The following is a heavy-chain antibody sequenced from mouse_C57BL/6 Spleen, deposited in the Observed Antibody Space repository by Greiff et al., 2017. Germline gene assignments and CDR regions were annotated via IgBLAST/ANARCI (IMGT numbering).Heavy chain of an antibody. D-gene: IGHD1-1*01. Sequence: QVQLQQSGAELVRPGTSVKVSCKASGYAFTNYLIEWVKQRPGQGLEWIGVINPGSGGTNYNEKFKGKATLTADKSSSTAYMQLSSLTSADSAVYSGAGGVEGFAYWGQGTLVTVSA. J-gene: IGHJ3*01. CDR2: INPGSGGT. CDR1: GYAFTNYL. V-gene: IGHV1-54*01. CDR3: AGGVEGFAY.